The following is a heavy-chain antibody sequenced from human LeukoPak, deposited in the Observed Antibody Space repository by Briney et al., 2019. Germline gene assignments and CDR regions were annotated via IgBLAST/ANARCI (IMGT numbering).Heavy chain of an antibody. J-gene: IGHJ4*02. V-gene: IGHV3-23*01. Sequence: GGSLGLSCAASGFTFSSYAMSWVRQAPGKGLEWVSAISGSGGSTYYADSVKGRFTISRDNSKNTLYLQMNSLRAEDTAVYYCAKVVALRDYFDYWGQGTLVTVSS. CDR1: GFTFSSYA. CDR3: AKVVALRDYFDY. D-gene: IGHD5-12*01. CDR2: ISGSGGST.